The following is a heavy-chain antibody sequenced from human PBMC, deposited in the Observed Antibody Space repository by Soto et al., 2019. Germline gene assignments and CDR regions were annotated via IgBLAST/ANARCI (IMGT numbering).Heavy chain of an antibody. CDR2: INPSGGST. CDR3: AREVINSSGYSLYFQP. Sequence: XFVKVSVTASGYTFTHYHLYWVRQAPGRGLEWLGMINPSGGSTTYAQNLQCRVTMTMDTSTNTAYMKLSSLRSEDTGDYYCAREVINSSGYSLYFQPWGQGTLVTVSS. V-gene: IGHV1-46*01. CDR1: GYTFTHYH. J-gene: IGHJ1*01. D-gene: IGHD3-22*01.